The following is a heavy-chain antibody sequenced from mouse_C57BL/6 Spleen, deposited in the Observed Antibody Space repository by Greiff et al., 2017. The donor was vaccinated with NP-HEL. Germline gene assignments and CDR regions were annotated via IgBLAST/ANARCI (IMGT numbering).Heavy chain of an antibody. CDR3: ARENFSWFAY. J-gene: IGHJ3*01. CDR2: ISDGGSYT. Sequence: LMESGGGLVKPGGSLKLSCAASGFTFSSYAMSWVRQTPEKRLEWVATISDGGSYTYYPDNVKGRFTISRDNAKNNLYLQMSHLKSEDTAMYYCARENFSWFAYWGQGTLVTVSA. V-gene: IGHV5-4*01. CDR1: GFTFSSYA.